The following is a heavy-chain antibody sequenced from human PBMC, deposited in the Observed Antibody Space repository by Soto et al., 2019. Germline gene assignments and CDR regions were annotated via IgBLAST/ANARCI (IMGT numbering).Heavy chain of an antibody. CDR1: GGTISSSNSY. V-gene: IGHV4-61*05. CDR3: ARRWAYGDYMDV. J-gene: IGHJ6*03. CDR2: IYYSGST. Sequence: SETLSLTCTVSGGTISSSNSYWGWHRQSPGKGLEWIGYIYYSGSTNYNPSLKSRVTISVDTSKNQFSLKLSSVTAADTAVYYCARRWAYGDYMDVWGKGTTVTVSS. D-gene: IGHD3-10*01.